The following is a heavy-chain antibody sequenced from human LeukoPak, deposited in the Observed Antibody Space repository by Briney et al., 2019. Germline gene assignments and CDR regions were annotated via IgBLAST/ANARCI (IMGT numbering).Heavy chain of an antibody. CDR3: AKAYSYYGSGSYLDY. Sequence: GGSLRLSCAASGFTFSSYAMNWVRQAPGKGLEWVSHISGSGISTYYADSVKGRFTFSRDNSKNTLYLQMNSLRAEDTAVYYCAKAYSYYGSGSYLDYWGQGTLVTVSS. CDR2: ISGSGIST. J-gene: IGHJ4*02. V-gene: IGHV3-23*01. D-gene: IGHD3-10*01. CDR1: GFTFSSYA.